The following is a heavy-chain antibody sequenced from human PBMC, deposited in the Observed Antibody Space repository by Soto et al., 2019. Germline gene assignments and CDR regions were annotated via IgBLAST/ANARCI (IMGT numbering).Heavy chain of an antibody. V-gene: IGHV3-73*01. CDR2: IRDRAYSYAT. CDR3: TRLISAAQDY. J-gene: IGHJ4*02. Sequence: GGSLRLSCAASGFVFKDSSIHWVRQASGKGLEWVGRIRDRAYSYATAYAASVKGRFTISRDDSSNPAYLQMNSLKTEDTAIYYCTRLISAAQDYWGQGTLVTVSS. CDR1: GFVFKDSS. D-gene: IGHD3-10*01.